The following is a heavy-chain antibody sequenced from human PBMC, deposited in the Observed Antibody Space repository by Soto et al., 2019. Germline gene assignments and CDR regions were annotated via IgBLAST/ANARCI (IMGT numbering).Heavy chain of an antibody. CDR2: INHSGST. Sequence: SQTLSLTCAVYGGSFSGYYWSWIRQPPGKGLEWIGEINHSGSTNYNPSLKSRVTISVDTSKNQFSLKLSSVTAADTAVYYCARGQFCRSSFDYWGQGTLVTVSS. V-gene: IGHV4-34*01. D-gene: IGHD6-13*01. CDR3: ARGQFCRSSFDY. J-gene: IGHJ4*02. CDR1: GGSFSGYY.